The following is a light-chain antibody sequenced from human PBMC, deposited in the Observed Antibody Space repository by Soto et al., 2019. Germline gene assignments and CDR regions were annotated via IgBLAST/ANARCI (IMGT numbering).Light chain of an antibody. V-gene: IGKV3-20*01. CDR2: ATS. CDR1: QSIDNRY. Sequence: EIVLTQSPGTLSSSPGERATLSCRASQSIDNRYLAWYQHKPGQAPRLLIYATSSMATGIPDRFGGSGSGTDFTLTINRLEPEDFAVYDGQQYFGSSWTFGQGTKVDIK. J-gene: IGKJ1*01. CDR3: QQYFGSSWT.